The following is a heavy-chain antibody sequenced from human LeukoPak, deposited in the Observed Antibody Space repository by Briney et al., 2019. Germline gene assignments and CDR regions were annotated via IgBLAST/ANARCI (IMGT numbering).Heavy chain of an antibody. Sequence: SETLSLTCTVSGGSISSSSYYWGWIRQPPGKVLEWIGSIYYSGSTYYNPSPKSRVTISVDTSKNQFSLKLSSVTAADTAVYYCARRFRAAMVLYYFDYWGQGTLVTVSS. V-gene: IGHV4-39*01. CDR1: GGSISSSSYY. J-gene: IGHJ4*02. D-gene: IGHD5-18*01. CDR2: IYYSGST. CDR3: ARRFRAAMVLYYFDY.